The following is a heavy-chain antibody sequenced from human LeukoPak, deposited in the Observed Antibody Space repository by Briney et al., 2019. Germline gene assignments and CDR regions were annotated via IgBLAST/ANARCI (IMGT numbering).Heavy chain of an antibody. V-gene: IGHV4-34*01. CDR1: GGSFSGYY. CDR2: INHSGST. CDR3: ARVYSSGWYGSLGVDY. J-gene: IGHJ4*02. D-gene: IGHD6-19*01. Sequence: KASETLSLTCAVYGGSFSGYYWSWIRQPPGKGLEWIGEINHSGSTNYNPSLKSRVTISVDTSKNQFSLKLSSVTAADTAVYYCARVYSSGWYGSLGVDYWGQGTLVTVSS.